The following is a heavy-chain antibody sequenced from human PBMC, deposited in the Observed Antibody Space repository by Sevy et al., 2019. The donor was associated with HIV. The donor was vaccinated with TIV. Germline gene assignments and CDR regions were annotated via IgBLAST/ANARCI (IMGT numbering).Heavy chain of an antibody. D-gene: IGHD3-22*01. CDR3: AKEFYDSSGYYPMEAFDI. Sequence: GGSLRLSCAASGFTFTTYAMGWVRQAPGKGLKWVSTLSGSGASTYYADSVKGRFTISRDNSKNTLFLQMDSLRAEDTAVYYCAKEFYDSSGYYPMEAFDIWGQGTMVTVSS. CDR1: GFTFTTYA. V-gene: IGHV3-23*01. CDR2: LSGSGAST. J-gene: IGHJ3*02.